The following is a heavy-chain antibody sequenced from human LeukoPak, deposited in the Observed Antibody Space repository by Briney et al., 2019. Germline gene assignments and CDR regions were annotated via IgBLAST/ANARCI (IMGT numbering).Heavy chain of an antibody. J-gene: IGHJ6*01. D-gene: IGHD3-22*01. CDR2: VRYDGGNK. CDR1: GFTFSSYG. CDR3: SRNLYCYERSGDYFCLYYGMYI. V-gene: IGHV3-33*08. Sequence: PGGSLRLSCAASGFTFSSYGMHWVRQAPGKGLEWVAVVRYDGGNKYYADSVKGRFTIFRDNSKNTLYLQMNSLRADDTPVYYFSRNLYCYERSGDYFCLYYGMYICGEGTTDTVSS.